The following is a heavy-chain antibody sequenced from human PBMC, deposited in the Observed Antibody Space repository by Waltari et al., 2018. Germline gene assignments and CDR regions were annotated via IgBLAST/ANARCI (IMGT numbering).Heavy chain of an antibody. D-gene: IGHD2-15*01. Sequence: EVQLVESGGGLVQPGGSLRLSCAASGFTFSSYSMNWVRQAPGKGLEWVSYISSSSSTIYYADAVKGRFTISRDNAKNSLYLQMNSLRAEDTAVYYCAREVVVAAEWGQGTLVTVSS. V-gene: IGHV3-48*04. CDR1: GFTFSSYS. J-gene: IGHJ4*02. CDR3: AREVVVAAE. CDR2: ISSSSSTI.